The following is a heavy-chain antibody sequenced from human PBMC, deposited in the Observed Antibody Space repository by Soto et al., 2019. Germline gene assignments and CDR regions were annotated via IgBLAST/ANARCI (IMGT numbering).Heavy chain of an antibody. CDR1: GGSFSRYA. D-gene: IGHD2-21*02. CDR3: AREGDLNPTYYYYGMDV. V-gene: IGHV1-69*13. Sequence: GASVKGSFKTSGGSFSRYAISWVRQAPGQGLEWMGGIIPIFGTANYAQKFQGRVTITADESTSTAYMELSSLRSEDTAVYYCAREGDLNPTYYYYGMDVWGQGTTVTVSS. CDR2: IIPIFGTA. J-gene: IGHJ6*02.